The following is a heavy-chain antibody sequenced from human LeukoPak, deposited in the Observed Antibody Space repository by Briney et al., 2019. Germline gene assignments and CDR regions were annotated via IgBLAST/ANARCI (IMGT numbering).Heavy chain of an antibody. CDR3: AREGSIYYSNYEIKNNWFDP. J-gene: IGHJ5*02. CDR1: GYTFNNHY. CDR2: INPSGGST. V-gene: IGHV1-46*02. D-gene: IGHD4-11*01. Sequence: GASVKVSCTASGYTFNNHYMYWVRQAPGQGLEWMGVINPSGGSTSYAQKFQGRVTITADESTSTAYMELSSLRSEDTAVYYCAREGSIYYSNYEIKNNWFDPWGQGTLVTVSS.